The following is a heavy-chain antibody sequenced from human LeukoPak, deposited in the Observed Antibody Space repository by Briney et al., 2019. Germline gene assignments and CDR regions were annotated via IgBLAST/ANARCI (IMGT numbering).Heavy chain of an antibody. J-gene: IGHJ4*02. CDR1: GGSISSYY. Sequence: SETLSLTCTVSGGSISSYYWSWIRQPAGKGLEWIGRIYTSGSTNYNPSLKSRVTMSVDTSKNQFSLKLSSVTAADTAVYYCARDTITSSSWYVFDYWGQGTLVTVSS. CDR2: IYTSGST. D-gene: IGHD6-13*01. CDR3: ARDTITSSSWYVFDY. V-gene: IGHV4-4*07.